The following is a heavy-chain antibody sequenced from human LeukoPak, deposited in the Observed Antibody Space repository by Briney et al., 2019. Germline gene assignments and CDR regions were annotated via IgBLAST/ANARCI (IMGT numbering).Heavy chain of an antibody. CDR2: ISGSGGST. D-gene: IGHD1-26*01. CDR1: GFTFSSYA. CDR3: ARENFQY. V-gene: IGHV3-23*01. J-gene: IGHJ4*02. Sequence: GESLKISCKGSGFTFSSYAMSWVRQAPGKGLEWVSAISGSGGSTYYADSVKGRFTISRDNAKNSLYLQMNSLRAEDTAVYYCARENFQYWAQGTLVTVSS.